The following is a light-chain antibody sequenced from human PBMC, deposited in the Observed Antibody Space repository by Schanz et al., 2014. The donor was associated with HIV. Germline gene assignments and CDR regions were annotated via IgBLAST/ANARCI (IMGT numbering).Light chain of an antibody. CDR3: QYYGSPPWT. V-gene: IGKV3-20*01. CDR2: GAS. Sequence: EIVMTQSPASLSVSPGEGASLSCRASQNVRTKLAWYQQKPGQAPRLLIYGASTRATGIPDKFSGSGSGTDFTLTISRVEPEDYAVYYCQYYGSPPWTFGQGTKVEVK. CDR1: QNVRTK. J-gene: IGKJ1*01.